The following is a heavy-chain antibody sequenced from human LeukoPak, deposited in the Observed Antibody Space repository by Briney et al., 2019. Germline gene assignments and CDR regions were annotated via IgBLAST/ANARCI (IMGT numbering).Heavy chain of an antibody. D-gene: IGHD6-13*01. J-gene: IGHJ4*02. V-gene: IGHV3-21*01. CDR1: GFTFISYT. CDR3: VMLFMGSTNWPDY. CDR2: ISSSSSYI. Sequence: GGSLRLSCAASGFTFISYTMTWVRQAPGKGLEGVSSISSSSSYIYYADSVRGRFTISRDNAKRSLFLQLNSLRAEDTAVYYCVMLFMGSTNWPDYWGQGTLVTVSS.